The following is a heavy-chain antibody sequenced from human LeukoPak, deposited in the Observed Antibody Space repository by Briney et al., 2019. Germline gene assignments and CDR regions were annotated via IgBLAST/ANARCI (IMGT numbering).Heavy chain of an antibody. CDR3: ARDEGEWESRNY. D-gene: IGHD1-26*01. CDR1: GYTFSNYG. CDR2: ISAYTGKT. J-gene: IGHJ4*02. Sequence: ASVKVSCQTSGYTFSNYGIMWVRQAPGQGLEWMGWISAYTGKTKYVEKYEGRVTFTTDSSTNTAYMEMRSLTIDDTAVYYCARDEGEWESRNYWGQGTQVIVSS. V-gene: IGHV1-18*01.